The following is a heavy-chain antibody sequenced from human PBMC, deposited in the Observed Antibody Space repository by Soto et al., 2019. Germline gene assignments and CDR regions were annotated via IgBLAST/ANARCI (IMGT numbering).Heavy chain of an antibody. CDR3: ARVGTYYGSGSPYYSDY. D-gene: IGHD3-10*01. J-gene: IGHJ4*02. V-gene: IGHV3-21*01. CDR2: ISSSSSYI. CDR1: GFSFRSYY. Sequence: EVQLVESGGGLVKPGGSLRLSCAASGFSFRSYYMNWVRQAPGKGLEWVSSISSSSSYINYADSVKGRFTISRDNAKNTLYLQMNSQRAEDTAVYYCARVGTYYGSGSPYYSDYWGQGTLVTVSS.